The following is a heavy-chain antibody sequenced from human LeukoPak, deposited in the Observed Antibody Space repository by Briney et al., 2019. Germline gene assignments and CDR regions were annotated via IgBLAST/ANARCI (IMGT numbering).Heavy chain of an antibody. CDR2: IKSKTDGGTI. J-gene: IGHJ4*02. CDR1: GFTFSNAW. CDR3: STYFGGDDY. D-gene: IGHD3-3*01. V-gene: IGHV3-15*01. Sequence: GGSLRLSCAASGFTFSNAWMSWVRQAPGEGLEWVGRIKSKTDGGTIDYAAPVKGRFTISRDDSKNTLYLQMNSLKIEDTAVYYCSTYFGGDDYWGQGTLVTVSA.